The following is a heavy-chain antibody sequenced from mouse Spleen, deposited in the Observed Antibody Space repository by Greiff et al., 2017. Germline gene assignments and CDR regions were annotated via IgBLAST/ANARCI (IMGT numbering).Heavy chain of an antibody. CDR3: TRNRYPYYATDY. CDR1: GYTFTDYE. Sequence: VQLQQSGAELVRPGASVTLSCKASGYTFTDYEMHWVKQTPVHGLEWIGAIDPETGGTAYNQKFKGKATLTADKSSSTAYMELRSLTSEDSAVYYCTRNRYPYYATDYWGQGTSVTVSS. V-gene: IGHV1-15*01. D-gene: IGHD2-14*01. J-gene: IGHJ4*01. CDR2: IDPETGGT.